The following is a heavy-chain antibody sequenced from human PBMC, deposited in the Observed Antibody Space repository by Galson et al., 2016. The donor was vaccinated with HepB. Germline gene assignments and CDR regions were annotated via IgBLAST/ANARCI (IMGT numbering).Heavy chain of an antibody. J-gene: IGHJ4*02. CDR2: LSGRGDNI. D-gene: IGHD3-22*01. Sequence: SLRLSCAGSGFIFSGSVMHWVRQAPGKGLEWVSTLSGRGDNIYYADSVKGRFTISRDNSKNTLFLQMNSLRAEDTAVYYCAKGRNYYDNSGYFADWGQGTLVTVSS. CDR1: GFIFSGSV. CDR3: AKGRNYYDNSGYFAD. V-gene: IGHV3-23*01.